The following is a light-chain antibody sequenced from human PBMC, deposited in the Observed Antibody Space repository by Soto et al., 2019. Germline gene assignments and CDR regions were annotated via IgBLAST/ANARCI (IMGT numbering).Light chain of an antibody. Sequence: DIQMTQSPSTLSANVGDRVSITCRASQTISDWLAWYQQKPGQAPKLLIYKASTLESGVPSRFSGSGSGTDFTITISSLQPDDFASYYCLQYSSYPSLTFGGGTKLEI. V-gene: IGKV1-5*03. CDR3: LQYSSYPSLT. J-gene: IGKJ4*01. CDR1: QTISDW. CDR2: KAS.